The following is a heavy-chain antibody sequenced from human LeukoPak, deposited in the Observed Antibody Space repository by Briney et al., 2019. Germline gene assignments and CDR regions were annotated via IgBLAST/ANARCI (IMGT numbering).Heavy chain of an antibody. V-gene: IGHV3-48*01. CDR2: ISSSGSTI. D-gene: IGHD3-10*01. CDR3: ARGSFHYYPSF. Sequence: GGSLRLSCAASGFIVSSNSVTWVRQAPGKGLQWLSYISSSGSTIYYADSVKGRFTISRDTAKNSLFLQMTSLRVDDTAVYYCARGSFHYYPSFWGQGTLVTVSS. CDR1: GFIVSSNS. J-gene: IGHJ4*02.